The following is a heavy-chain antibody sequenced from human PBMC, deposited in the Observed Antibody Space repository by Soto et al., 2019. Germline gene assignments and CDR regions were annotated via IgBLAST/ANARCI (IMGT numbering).Heavy chain of an antibody. D-gene: IGHD3-10*01. CDR3: ARDIRGAY. Sequence: GGSLRLSCAASGFTLSDYYMTWIRQVPGKGLEWVSYISGSSTTIYYADSVKGRFTISRDNAKNSLYLQMNSLRAEDTAVYYCARDIRGAYWGQGTLVTVSS. CDR2: ISGSSTTI. CDR1: GFTLSDYY. J-gene: IGHJ4*02. V-gene: IGHV3-11*01.